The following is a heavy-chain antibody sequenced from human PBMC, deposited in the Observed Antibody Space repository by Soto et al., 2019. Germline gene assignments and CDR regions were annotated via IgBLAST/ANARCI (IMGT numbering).Heavy chain of an antibody. Sequence: GASVKVSCKASGYTFTTYDINWVRQAAGQGLVWMGWMNPNSGNTGYAQTFQDRVTMTRDTSISTAYMELSDLRSEDTAVYYCARGQYFSDSSGYDDYWGQGTQVTVSS. J-gene: IGHJ4*02. CDR3: ARGQYFSDSSGYDDY. D-gene: IGHD3-22*01. CDR1: GYTFTTYD. V-gene: IGHV1-8*02. CDR2: MNPNSGNT.